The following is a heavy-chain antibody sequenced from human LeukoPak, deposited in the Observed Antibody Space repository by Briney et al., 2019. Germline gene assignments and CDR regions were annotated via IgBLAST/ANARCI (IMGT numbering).Heavy chain of an antibody. V-gene: IGHV1-46*01. CDR2: INPSGGST. CDR1: GYTFTSYY. J-gene: IGHJ3*02. D-gene: IGHD6-19*01. CDR3: ARGDNSGWYNDAFDI. Sequence: ASVKVSCKASGYTFTSYYMHWVRQAPGQGLEWMGIINPSGGSTSYAQKFQGRVTMTRDTSTSTVFMELSRLRSDDTAVYYCARGDNSGWYNDAFDIWGQGTMVTVSS.